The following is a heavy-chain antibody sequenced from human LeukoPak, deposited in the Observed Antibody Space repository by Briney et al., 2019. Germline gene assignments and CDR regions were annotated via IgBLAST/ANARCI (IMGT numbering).Heavy chain of an antibody. CDR1: GFTFSSYW. CDR3: TKPSRIGYFDSSAH. J-gene: IGHJ4*02. Sequence: GGSLRLSCAAPGFTFSSYWMSWVRQAPGKGLEWVANIKQDGSEKSYEDSVKGRFTISRDNAKNSLDLQMNSLRAEDTAVYYCTKPSRIGYFDSSAHWGQGTLVTVSS. V-gene: IGHV3-7*01. D-gene: IGHD3-22*01. CDR2: IKQDGSEK.